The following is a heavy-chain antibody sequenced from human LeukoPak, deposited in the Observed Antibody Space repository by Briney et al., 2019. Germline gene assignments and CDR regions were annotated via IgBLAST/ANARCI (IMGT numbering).Heavy chain of an antibody. CDR3: ARGKVLRFLEWSNHFDY. D-gene: IGHD3-3*01. CDR2: IWYDGSNK. Sequence: GGSLRLSCAASGFTFSSYGMHWVRQAPGKELEWVAVIWYDGSNKYYADSVKGRFTISRDNSKNTLYLQMNSLRAEDTAVYYCARGKVLRFLEWSNHFDYWGQGTLVTVSS. V-gene: IGHV3-33*01. CDR1: GFTFSSYG. J-gene: IGHJ4*02.